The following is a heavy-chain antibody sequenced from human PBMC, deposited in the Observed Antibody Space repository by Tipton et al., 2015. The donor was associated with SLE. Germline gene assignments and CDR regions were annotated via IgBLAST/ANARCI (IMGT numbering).Heavy chain of an antibody. Sequence: SLRLSCAASGFTFNSYAMHWVRQAPGKGLEWVALISYDGSNKYYADSVKGRFTISRDNSKNTLYLQMNSLRAEDTAVYYCARDPSGSGYYYYMDVWGKGTTVTVSS. D-gene: IGHD3-10*01. CDR2: ISYDGSNK. CDR1: GFTFNSYA. V-gene: IGHV3-30-3*01. J-gene: IGHJ6*03. CDR3: ARDPSGSGYYYYMDV.